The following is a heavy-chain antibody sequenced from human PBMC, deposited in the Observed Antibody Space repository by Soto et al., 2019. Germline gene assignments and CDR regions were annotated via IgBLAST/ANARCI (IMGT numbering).Heavy chain of an antibody. Sequence: EVQLVESGGGLIQPGGSLRLSCAASGFTVSSNYMSWVRQAPGKGLEWVSVIYIGGSTYYADSVKGRFTISRDNSKNTLYRQMNSLRAEDTAVYYCATDIVVVPPAAYCSGGRCYRDYWGQGTLVTVSS. J-gene: IGHJ4*02. CDR3: ATDIVVVPPAAYCSGGRCYRDY. CDR2: IYIGGST. D-gene: IGHD2-15*01. V-gene: IGHV3-53*01. CDR1: GFTVSSNY.